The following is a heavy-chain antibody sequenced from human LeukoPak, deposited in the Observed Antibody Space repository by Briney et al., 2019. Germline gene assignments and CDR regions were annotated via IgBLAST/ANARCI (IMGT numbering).Heavy chain of an antibody. Sequence: ASAKVSCKASGYTFTSYDINWVRQATGQGLEWMGWMNPNSGNTGYAQKFQGRVTMTRNTTISTAYMELSSLRSEDTAVYYCARGGSDLSAQDYYYYMDVWGKGTTVTVSS. J-gene: IGHJ6*03. CDR3: ARGGSDLSAQDYYYYMDV. V-gene: IGHV1-8*01. CDR1: GYTFTSYD. CDR2: MNPNSGNT.